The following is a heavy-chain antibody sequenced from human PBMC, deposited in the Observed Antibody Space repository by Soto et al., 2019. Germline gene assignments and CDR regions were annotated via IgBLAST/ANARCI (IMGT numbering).Heavy chain of an antibody. CDR3: ARDGPETYYYDSSGYNGMDV. J-gene: IGHJ6*02. D-gene: IGHD3-22*01. CDR1: GYTFTGYY. Sequence: ASVKVSCKASGYTFTGYYMHWVRQPAGQGLEWMGWINPNSGGTNYAQKFQGRVTMTRDTSISTAYMELSRLRSDDTAVYYCARDGPETYYYDSSGYNGMDVWGQGTTVTVSS. CDR2: INPNSGGT. V-gene: IGHV1-2*02.